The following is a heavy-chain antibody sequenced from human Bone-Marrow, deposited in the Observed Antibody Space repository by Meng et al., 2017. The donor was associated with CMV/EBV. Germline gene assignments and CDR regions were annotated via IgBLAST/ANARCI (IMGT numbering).Heavy chain of an antibody. V-gene: IGHV3-30*02. CDR3: ARDAAADSSSRDFDY. D-gene: IGHD6-13*01. CDR2: IRYDGSNK. Sequence: GGSLRLSCAASGFTFSSYGMHWVRQAPGKGLEWVAFIRYDGSNKYYADSVKGRFTISRDNSKNTLYLQMNSLRAEDTAVYYCARDAAADSSSRDFDYWGQGTLVTVSS. CDR1: GFTFSSYG. J-gene: IGHJ4*02.